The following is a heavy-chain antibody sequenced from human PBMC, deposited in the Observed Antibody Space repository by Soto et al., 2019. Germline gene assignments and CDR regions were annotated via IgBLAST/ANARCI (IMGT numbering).Heavy chain of an antibody. J-gene: IGHJ5*02. CDR3: ARDLPPDEGSYYPRNWFDP. V-gene: IGHV1-2*04. CDR2: INPNSGGT. Sequence: GASVKVSCKASGYTFTGYYMHWVRQAPGQGLEWMGWINPNSGGTNYAQKFQGWVTMTKNSLYLQMNSLRAEDTAVYYCARDLPPDEGSYYPRNWFDPWGQGTLVTVSS. CDR1: GYTFTGYY. D-gene: IGHD3-10*01.